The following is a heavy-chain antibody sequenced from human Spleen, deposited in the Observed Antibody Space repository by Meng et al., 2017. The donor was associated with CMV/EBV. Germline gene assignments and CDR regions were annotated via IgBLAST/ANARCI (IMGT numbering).Heavy chain of an antibody. CDR2: ISAYNGNT. CDR1: GYTFTKYG. CDR3: AREKLPNYNFWSGYGWFDF. D-gene: IGHD3-3*01. V-gene: IGHV1-18*01. Sequence: ASVKVSCKATGYTFTKYGVSWVRQAPGQGLEWMGWISAYNGNTNYAQKFQGRLTMTTDTSTSTAYMELRSLRSDDSAVYYCAREKLPNYNFWSGYGWFDFWGQGALVTVSS. J-gene: IGHJ4*02.